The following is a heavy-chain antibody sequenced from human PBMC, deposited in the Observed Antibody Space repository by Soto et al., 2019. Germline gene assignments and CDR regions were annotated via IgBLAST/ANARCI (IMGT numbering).Heavy chain of an antibody. D-gene: IGHD6-19*01. CDR2: INAGNGNT. CDR1: GYTFTSYA. J-gene: IGHJ4*02. CDR3: ARVILPESIAVAGQYYFDY. V-gene: IGHV1-3*05. Sequence: QVQLVQSGAEEKKPGASVKVSCKASGYTFTSYAMHWVRQAPGQRLEWMGWINAGNGNTKYSQKFQGRVTITRDTSASTAYMELSSLRSEDTAVYYCARVILPESIAVAGQYYFDYWGQGTLVTVSS.